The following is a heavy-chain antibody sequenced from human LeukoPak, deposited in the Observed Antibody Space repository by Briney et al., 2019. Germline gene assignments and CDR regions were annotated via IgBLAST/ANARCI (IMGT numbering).Heavy chain of an antibody. J-gene: IGHJ4*02. D-gene: IGHD1-1*01. V-gene: IGHV4-39*01. CDR3: AALGATQLERLDY. CDR2: IYYSGSA. CDR1: GGSVSSSNDY. Sequence: SETLSLTCTVSGGSVSSSNDYWGWIRQPPGKGLEWIGSIYYSGSAWYNPSLRSRATISVDTSRNQFSLNLNSVTAADTAVYYCAALGATQLERLDYWGQGTLVTVSS.